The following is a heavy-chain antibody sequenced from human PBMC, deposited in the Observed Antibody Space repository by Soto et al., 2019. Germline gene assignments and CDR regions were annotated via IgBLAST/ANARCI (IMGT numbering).Heavy chain of an antibody. V-gene: IGHV4-39*01. CDR2: IYYSGST. D-gene: IGHD2-21*02. CDR1: GGSISSSSYF. J-gene: IGHJ5*02. CDR3: ARHPSDFGFDP. Sequence: QLQLQESGPGLVKPSETLSLTCSVSGGSISSSSYFWGWIRQPPGKGLEWIGSIYYSGSTYYNPSLKSRATVSADTSKNQFSPKLSSVPAADTAVYHCARHPSDFGFDPWGQGTLVTVSS.